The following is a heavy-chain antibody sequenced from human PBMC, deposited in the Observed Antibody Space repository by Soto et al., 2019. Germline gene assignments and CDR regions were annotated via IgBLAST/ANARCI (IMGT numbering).Heavy chain of an antibody. CDR2: IYTSGST. Sequence: PSETLSLTCTVSGGSISSYYWSWIRQPAGKGLEWIGRIYTSGSTNYNPSLKSRVTMSVDTSKNQFSLKLSSVTAADTAVYYCATSRGYYYDSSGFPMAFDICVQGTMVTVSS. J-gene: IGHJ3*02. D-gene: IGHD3-22*01. CDR3: ATSRGYYYDSSGFPMAFDI. V-gene: IGHV4-4*07. CDR1: GGSISSYY.